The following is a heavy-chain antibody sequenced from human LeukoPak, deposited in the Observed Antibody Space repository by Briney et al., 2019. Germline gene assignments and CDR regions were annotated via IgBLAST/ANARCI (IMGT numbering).Heavy chain of an antibody. CDR1: GGTFSSYA. CDR3: ARASPGITDWFGP. D-gene: IGHD1-14*01. J-gene: IGHJ5*02. V-gene: IGHV1-69*06. CDR2: IIPIFGTA. Sequence: SVKVSCKASGGTFSSYAISWVRQAPGQGLEWMGGIIPIFGTANYAQKFQGRVTITADKSTSTAYMELSSLRSEDTAVYYCARASPGITDWFGPWGQGTLVTVSS.